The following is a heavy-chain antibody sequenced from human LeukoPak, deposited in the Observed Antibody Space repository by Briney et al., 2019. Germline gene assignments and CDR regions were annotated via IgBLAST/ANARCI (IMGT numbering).Heavy chain of an antibody. CDR2: IYYSGST. Sequence: KPSETLSLTCTVSGGSISSSSYYWGWICQPPGKGLEWIGSIYYSGSTYYNPSLKSRVTISVDTSKNQFSLKLSSVTAADTAVYYCAYGLAAAGLYWGQGTLVTVSS. J-gene: IGHJ4*02. CDR1: GGSISSSSYY. CDR3: AYGLAAAGLY. V-gene: IGHV4-39*01. D-gene: IGHD6-13*01.